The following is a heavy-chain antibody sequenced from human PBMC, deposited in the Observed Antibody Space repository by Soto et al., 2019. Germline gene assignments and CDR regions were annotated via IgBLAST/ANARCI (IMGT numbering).Heavy chain of an antibody. CDR1: GCTFSSYA. D-gene: IGHD6-19*01. Sequence: QVQLVQSGAEVKKRGASVKVSCKACGCTFSSYAMHWVRQAPGQRLEWMGWINAGNGNTKYSQKFQGRVTITRDTSASTAYMEMSNLRSEDTAVYYCASRQVVAGTNDYYYGMDVWGQGTTVTVSS. J-gene: IGHJ6*02. CDR3: ASRQVVAGTNDYYYGMDV. V-gene: IGHV1-3*01. CDR2: INAGNGNT.